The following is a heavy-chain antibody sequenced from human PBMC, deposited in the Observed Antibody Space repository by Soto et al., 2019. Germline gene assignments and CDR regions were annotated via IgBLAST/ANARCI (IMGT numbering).Heavy chain of an antibody. D-gene: IGHD6-6*01. Sequence: SDTLSLTSAVYGGSFSRYYWRRIRQPPGKGLEWIGEINHSGSTNYNPSLKSRVTISVDTSKNQFSLKLSSVTAADTAVYYCARTIAALDYWGQGTLFTVCS. CDR2: INHSGST. J-gene: IGHJ4*02. CDR1: GGSFSRYY. CDR3: ARTIAALDY. V-gene: IGHV4-34*01.